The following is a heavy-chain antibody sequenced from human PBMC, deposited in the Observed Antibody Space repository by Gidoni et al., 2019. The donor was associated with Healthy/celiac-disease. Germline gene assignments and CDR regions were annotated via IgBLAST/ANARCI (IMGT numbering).Heavy chain of an antibody. CDR3: ARGEDITMVRGGENYYGMDV. J-gene: IGHJ6*02. V-gene: IGHV1-8*01. D-gene: IGHD3-10*01. CDR1: GYTFTSYD. CDR2: MNPNSGNT. Sequence: QVQLVQSGAEVKKPGASVKVSCKASGYTFTSYDINWVRQATGQGLEWMGWMNPNSGNTGYAQKFQGRVTMTRNTSISTAYMELSSLRSEDTAVYYCARGEDITMVRGGENYYGMDVWGQGTTVTVSS.